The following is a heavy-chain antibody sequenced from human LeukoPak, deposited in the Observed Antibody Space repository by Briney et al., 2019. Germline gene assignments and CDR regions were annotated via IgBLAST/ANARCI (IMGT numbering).Heavy chain of an antibody. CDR2: IYYSGST. D-gene: IGHD6-13*01. Sequence: WIRQPPGKGLEWIGSIYYSGSTYYNPSLTSRVTLSVDTSKNQFSLMVNSVTAADTAAYYCARESRRIAAAGPSYYMDVWGRGTTVTVSS. CDR3: ARESRRIAAAGPSYYMDV. V-gene: IGHV4-39*07. J-gene: IGHJ6*03.